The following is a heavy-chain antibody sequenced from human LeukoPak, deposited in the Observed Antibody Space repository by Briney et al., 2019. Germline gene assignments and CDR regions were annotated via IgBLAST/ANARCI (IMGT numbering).Heavy chain of an antibody. Sequence: GASVKVSCKASGYTFTSYGISWVRQAPGQGLEWMEWISAYNGNTNYAQKLQGRVTMTTDTSTSTAYMELRSLRSDDTAVYYCASVDCSSTSCYAGDYWGQGTLVTVSS. J-gene: IGHJ4*02. CDR1: GYTFTSYG. D-gene: IGHD2-2*01. CDR2: ISAYNGNT. V-gene: IGHV1-18*01. CDR3: ASVDCSSTSCYAGDY.